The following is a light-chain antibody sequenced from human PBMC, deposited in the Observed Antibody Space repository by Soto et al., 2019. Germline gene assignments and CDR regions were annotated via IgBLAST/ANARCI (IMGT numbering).Light chain of an antibody. Sequence: QSALTQPASVSGSPGQSITISCTGTSSDVGGYKYVSWYQQHPDKAPKLIIFEVRNRPSGISSRFSGSKSGNTASLTISGLQAEDEDDYYCASYTSSSTSVIFGRGTQLTVL. CDR2: EVR. CDR1: SSDVGGYKY. V-gene: IGLV2-14*01. CDR3: ASYTSSSTSVI. J-gene: IGLJ2*01.